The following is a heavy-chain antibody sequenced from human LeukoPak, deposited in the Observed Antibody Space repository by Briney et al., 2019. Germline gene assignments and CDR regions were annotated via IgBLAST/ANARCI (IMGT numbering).Heavy chain of an antibody. J-gene: IGHJ4*02. CDR2: ISSSSSYI. CDR1: GFTFSSYS. D-gene: IGHD3-3*01. V-gene: IGHV3-21*04. Sequence: GGSLRLSCAASGFTFSSYSMNWVRQAPGKGLEWVSSISSSSSYIYYADSVKGRFTISRDNSKNTLYLQMNSLRAEDTAVYYCAKDKFPGLTINDYWGQGTLVTVSS. CDR3: AKDKFPGLTINDY.